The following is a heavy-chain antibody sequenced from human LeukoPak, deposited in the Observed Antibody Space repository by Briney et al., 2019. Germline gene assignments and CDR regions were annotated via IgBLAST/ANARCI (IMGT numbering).Heavy chain of an antibody. CDR1: GFTFSSYS. J-gene: IGHJ4*02. V-gene: IGHV3-21*01. CDR3: ARAICSGGSCYEDY. Sequence: PGGSLRLSCAASGFTFSSYSMNWVRQAPGKGLEWVSSISSSSSYIYYADSVKGRFTISRDNAKNSLYLQMNSLRAEDTAVYYCARAICSGGSCYEDYWGQGTLVTVSS. CDR2: ISSSSSYI. D-gene: IGHD2-15*01.